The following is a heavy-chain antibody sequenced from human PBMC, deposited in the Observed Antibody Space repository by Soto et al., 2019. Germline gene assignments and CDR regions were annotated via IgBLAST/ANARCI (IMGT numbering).Heavy chain of an antibody. CDR2: ISGSGGST. Sequence: GGSLRLSCAASGFTFSSYAMSWVRQAPGEGLEWVSAISGSGGSTYYADSVKGRFTISRDNSKNTLYLQMNSLRAEDTAVYYCAKDNEQQLAYFDYWGQGTLVTVSS. D-gene: IGHD6-13*01. V-gene: IGHV3-23*01. CDR1: GFTFSSYA. J-gene: IGHJ4*02. CDR3: AKDNEQQLAYFDY.